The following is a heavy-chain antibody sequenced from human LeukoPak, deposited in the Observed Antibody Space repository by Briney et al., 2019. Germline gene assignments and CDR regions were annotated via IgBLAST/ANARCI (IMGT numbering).Heavy chain of an antibody. D-gene: IGHD1-1*01. V-gene: IGHV3-7*01. J-gene: IGHJ6*01. CDR2: KKKDGIQK. CDR3: ATYDNWVAGDV. Sequence: GGSLLPSCAASEFIFSDYWMSWVRPAPGKGPEWVANKKKDGIQKHYGDSVKGRFTVSRDNAKNSLFLQMNSLRVEDTAVYYCATYDNWVAGDVWGQGTSVCVSS. CDR1: EFIFSDYW.